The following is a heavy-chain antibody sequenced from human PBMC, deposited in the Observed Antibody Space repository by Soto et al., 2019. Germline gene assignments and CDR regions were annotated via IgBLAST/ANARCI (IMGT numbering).Heavy chain of an antibody. J-gene: IGHJ5*01. D-gene: IGHD3-10*01. CDR2: ISGSGGST. CDR1: GLTFSSYA. Sequence: PGWYLRLSCAASGLTFSSYAMSWVRLAPGKGLGWVSAISGSGGSTYYADSVKGRFTISRDNSKNTLYLQMNSLRAEDTAVYYCARGINMAGNGGDWFDFWGKGTLVIGSS. V-gene: IGHV3-23*01. CDR3: ARGINMAGNGGDWFDF.